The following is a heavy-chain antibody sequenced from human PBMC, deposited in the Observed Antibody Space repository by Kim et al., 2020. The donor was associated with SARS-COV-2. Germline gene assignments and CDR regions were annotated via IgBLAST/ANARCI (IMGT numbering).Heavy chain of an antibody. D-gene: IGHD1-26*01. Sequence: SETLSLTCTVSGGSISSYYWSWIRQPPGKGLEWIGYIYYSGSTNYNPSLKSRVTISVDTSKNQFSLKLSSVTAADTAVYYCARDTRVGATSYYYYYYGMDVWGQGTKVTVSS. CDR1: GGSISSYY. CDR2: IYYSGST. V-gene: IGHV4-59*01. CDR3: ARDTRVGATSYYYYYYGMDV. J-gene: IGHJ6*02.